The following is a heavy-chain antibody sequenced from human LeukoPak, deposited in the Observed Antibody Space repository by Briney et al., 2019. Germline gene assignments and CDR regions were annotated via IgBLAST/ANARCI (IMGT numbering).Heavy chain of an antibody. CDR1: GDSINTSSYY. CDR2: TSYSGIP. J-gene: IGHJ6*03. Sequence: SETLSLTCTVSGDSINTSSYYWGWSRRPPGKGLEWIGSTSYSGIPYYNPSLKCRVTISVDTSSNQFSLTLSSVTATDTAVYYCARIGRGYDFWSGDYYYYYMDVWGKGTTVTVSS. D-gene: IGHD3-3*01. V-gene: IGHV4-39*01. CDR3: ARIGRGYDFWSGDYYYYYMDV.